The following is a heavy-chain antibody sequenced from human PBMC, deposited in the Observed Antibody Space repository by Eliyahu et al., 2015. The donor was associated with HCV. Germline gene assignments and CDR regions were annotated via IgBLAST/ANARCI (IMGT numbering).Heavy chain of an antibody. J-gene: IGHJ4*02. V-gene: IGHV3-23*01. CDR3: ARGXYVSGAYPDY. CDR1: GFTFSDYA. CDR2: ITGGSTST. Sequence: GGSLRLSCAASGFTFSDYAMNWVRQAPGKGPEWVSAITGGSTSTYYADSVKGRFTISRDNPENTLYMQMNSLRVEDTAIYYCARGXYVSGAYPDYWGQGTLVTVSS. D-gene: IGHD3-10*01.